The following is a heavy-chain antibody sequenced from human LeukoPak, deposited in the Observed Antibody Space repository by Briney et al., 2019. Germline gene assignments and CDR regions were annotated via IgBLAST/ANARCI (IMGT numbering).Heavy chain of an antibody. J-gene: IGHJ4*02. Sequence: ASVKVSCKASGGTFSSYSISWVRQAPGQGPEWLGRITPNLAITDYAQKFRGRVTLTADKSTSTVYMELGSLTSEDTAAYYCARDSGLRCSSTSCYFDYWGQGTLVTVSS. CDR1: GGTFSSYS. CDR2: ITPNLAIT. V-gene: IGHV1-69*04. D-gene: IGHD2-2*01. CDR3: ARDSGLRCSSTSCYFDY.